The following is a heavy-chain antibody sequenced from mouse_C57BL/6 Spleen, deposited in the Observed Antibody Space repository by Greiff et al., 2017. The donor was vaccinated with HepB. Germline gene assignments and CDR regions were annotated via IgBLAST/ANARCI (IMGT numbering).Heavy chain of an antibody. CDR1: GYTFTSYW. CDR3: ARRKDYSNYFDY. V-gene: IGHV1-7*01. D-gene: IGHD2-5*01. Sequence: VQLQESGAELAKPGASVKLSCKASGYTFTSYWMHWVKQRPGQGLEWIGYINPSSGYTKYNQKFKDMATLTADKSSSTAYMQLSSLTYEDSAVYYCARRKDYSNYFDYWGQGTTLTVSS. J-gene: IGHJ2*01. CDR2: INPSSGYT.